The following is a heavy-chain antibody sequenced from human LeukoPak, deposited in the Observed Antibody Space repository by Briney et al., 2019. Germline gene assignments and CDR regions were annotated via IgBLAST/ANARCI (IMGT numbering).Heavy chain of an antibody. J-gene: IGHJ4*02. V-gene: IGHV3-23*01. CDR3: AKDRSYSSSSVFDY. Sequence: GGSLRLSCAASGFTFSSYAMSWVRQAPGKGLEWVSVISGSGGSTYYADSVKGRFTISRDNSKNTLYLRMNSLRGEDTAVYYCAKDRSYSSSSVFDYWGQGTLVTVSS. CDR1: GFTFSSYA. CDR2: ISGSGGST. D-gene: IGHD6-6*01.